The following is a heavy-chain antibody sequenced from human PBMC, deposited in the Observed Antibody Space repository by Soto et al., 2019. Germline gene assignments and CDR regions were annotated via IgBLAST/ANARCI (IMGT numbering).Heavy chain of an antibody. CDR1: GFTFSSYA. V-gene: IGHV3-23*01. J-gene: IGHJ4*02. Sequence: PVVSLRLSCAASGFTFSSYAMSWGRQAPWKGLEWVPAISGSGGSTYYADSVKGQFTISRDNSKNTLYLQMNSLRAEDTAVYYCAKVGSGYYLWYFDYWGQGTLVTVSS. D-gene: IGHD3-22*01. CDR3: AKVGSGYYLWYFDY. CDR2: ISGSGGST.